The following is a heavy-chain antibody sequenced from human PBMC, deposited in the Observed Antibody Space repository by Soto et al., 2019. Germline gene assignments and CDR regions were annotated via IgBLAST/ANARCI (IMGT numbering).Heavy chain of an antibody. CDR3: AXXXGVTRSGVXXXDY. D-gene: IGHD3-3*01. CDR2: VTYDGRNA. CDR1: GFMFSSYG. V-gene: IGHV3-30*03. J-gene: IGHJ4*02. Sequence: QVQLVESGGGVVQPGRSLRLSCAASGFMFSSYGMFWVRQAPGKGLEWVAVVTYDGRNAYYGEVVKGRLTISRDNSNNMLYLXXXXXXXXXXXXXXXAXXXGVTRSGVXXXDYXGLXTXXTX.